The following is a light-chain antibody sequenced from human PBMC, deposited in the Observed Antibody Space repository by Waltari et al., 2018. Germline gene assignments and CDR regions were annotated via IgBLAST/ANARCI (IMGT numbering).Light chain of an antibody. Sequence: QTVVTQEPSLSGSPGGTVTLTCALSPCSLSATSYPSWYQQSPGQIPRTLVYKKSIRSSGVPDRFSGSILGNKAALIITGAQADDESDYYCLLYMGSGIWVFGGGTKLTVL. CDR1: PCSLSATSY. V-gene: IGLV8-61*01. J-gene: IGLJ3*02. CDR3: LLYMGSGIWV. CDR2: KKS.